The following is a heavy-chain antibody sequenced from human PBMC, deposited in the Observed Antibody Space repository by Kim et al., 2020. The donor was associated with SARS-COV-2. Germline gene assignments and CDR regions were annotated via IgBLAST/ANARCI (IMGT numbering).Heavy chain of an antibody. D-gene: IGHD3-16*02. Sequence: SETLSLTCTVSGGSISSSSYYWGWIRQPPGKGLEWIGSIYYSGSTYYNPSLKSRVTISVDTSKNQFSLKLSSVTAADTAVYYCARVPNYDYVWGSYRYSAFQPWALWGQGTMVTVSS. CDR2: IYYSGST. V-gene: IGHV4-39*07. CDR1: GGSISSSSYY. J-gene: IGHJ3*01. CDR3: ARVPNYDYVWGSYRYSAFQPWAL.